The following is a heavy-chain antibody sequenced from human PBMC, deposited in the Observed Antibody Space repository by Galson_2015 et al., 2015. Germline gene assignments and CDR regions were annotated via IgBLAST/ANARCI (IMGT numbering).Heavy chain of an antibody. J-gene: IGHJ4*02. Sequence: SVKVSCKASGGTFSSYAISWVRQAPGQGLEWMGGIIPIFGTANYAQKFQGRVTITADESTSTAYMELSSLRSEDTAVYYCASGNYYDSSGYLRYFDYWGQGTLVTVSS. CDR1: GGTFSSYA. V-gene: IGHV1-69*13. D-gene: IGHD3-22*01. CDR2: IIPIFGTA. CDR3: ASGNYYDSSGYLRYFDY.